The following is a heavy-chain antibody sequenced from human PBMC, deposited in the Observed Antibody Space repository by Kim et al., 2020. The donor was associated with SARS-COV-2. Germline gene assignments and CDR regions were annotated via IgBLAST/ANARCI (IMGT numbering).Heavy chain of an antibody. Sequence: GESLKISCKGSGYSSTSYWIGWVRQMPGKGLEWMGNIYTGDSDTRYSPSIQDQVTISADKSISTAYLQWSSLKASDTAMYHCARYRVGAALKVFDYWCQGALVPVS. CDR3: ARYRVGAALKVFDY. V-gene: IGHV5-51*01. CDR2: IYTGDSDT. CDR1: GYSSTSYW. D-gene: IGHD1-26*01. J-gene: IGHJ4*02.